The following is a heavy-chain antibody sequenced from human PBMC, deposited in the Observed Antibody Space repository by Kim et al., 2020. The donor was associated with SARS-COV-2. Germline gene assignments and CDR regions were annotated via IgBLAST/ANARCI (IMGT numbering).Heavy chain of an antibody. D-gene: IGHD2-21*01. CDR1: GGSFSGYY. J-gene: IGHJ4*02. CDR2: INHSGST. CDR3: ARGVKHGIVVVSRFDY. Sequence: SETLSLTCAVYGGSFSGYYWSWIRQPPGKGLEWIGEINHSGSTNYNPSLKSRVTISVDTSKNQFSLKLSSVTAADTAVYYCARGVKHGIVVVSRFDYWGQGTLVTVSS. V-gene: IGHV4-34*01.